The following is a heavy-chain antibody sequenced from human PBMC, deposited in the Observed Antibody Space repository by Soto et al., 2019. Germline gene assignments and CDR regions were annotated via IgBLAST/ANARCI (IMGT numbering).Heavy chain of an antibody. CDR3: ARASSGWYKDAFDI. J-gene: IGHJ3*02. CDR2: ISYDGSNK. V-gene: IGHV3-30-3*01. D-gene: IGHD6-19*01. CDR1: GFTFTSYA. Sequence: QVQLVESGGGVVQPGRSLRLSCAASGFTFTSYAMHWVRQAPGKGLEWVAVISYDGSNKYYADSVKGRFTISRDTSKNTLYLQMNSLRAEDTAVYYCARASSGWYKDAFDIWGQGTMVTVSS.